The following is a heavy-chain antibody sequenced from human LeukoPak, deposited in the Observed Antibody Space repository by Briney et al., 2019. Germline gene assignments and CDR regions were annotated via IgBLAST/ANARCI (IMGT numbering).Heavy chain of an antibody. J-gene: IGHJ4*02. CDR3: ARETLAGRPSLSEYYFDY. V-gene: IGHV4-61*02. D-gene: IGHD6-6*01. CDR1: GGSISSGRYY. Sequence: SQTLSITCTVSGGSISSGRYYWSWIRQPAGKGLEWIGRIYTSGNTNYNPSLKSRVTISVDTSKNQFSLKLSSVTAADTAVYYCARETLAGRPSLSEYYFDYWGQGTLVTVSS. CDR2: IYTSGNT.